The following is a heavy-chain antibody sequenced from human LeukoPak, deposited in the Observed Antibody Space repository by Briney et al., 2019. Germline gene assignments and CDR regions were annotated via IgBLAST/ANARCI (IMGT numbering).Heavy chain of an antibody. CDR2: IYYSGST. V-gene: IGHV4-59*01. CDR3: ARADLDTMVRGVITPFDY. J-gene: IGHJ4*02. CDR1: GGSISSYY. D-gene: IGHD3-10*01. Sequence: SETLSLTCTVSGGSISSYYWSWIRQPPGKGLEWIGYIYYSGSTNYNPSLKSRVTISVDTSKNQFSLKLSSVTAADTAVHYCARADLDTMVRGVITPFDYWGQGTLVTVSS.